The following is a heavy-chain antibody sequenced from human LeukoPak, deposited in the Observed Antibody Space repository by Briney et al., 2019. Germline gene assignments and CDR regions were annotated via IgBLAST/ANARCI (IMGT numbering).Heavy chain of an antibody. CDR2: ITSAGAP. J-gene: IGHJ3*01. V-gene: IGHV3-23*01. CDR1: GFTFSNYA. Sequence: GGSLRLSCAASGFTFSNYAVMWVRQAPGQGLEWVSAITSAGAPRYADSVKGRFTISRDNSKNTLYLQMNSLRAEDTAQDFCAREPNGDYIGAFEFWGQGTGVTVSS. CDR3: AREPNGDYIGAFEF. D-gene: IGHD4-17*01.